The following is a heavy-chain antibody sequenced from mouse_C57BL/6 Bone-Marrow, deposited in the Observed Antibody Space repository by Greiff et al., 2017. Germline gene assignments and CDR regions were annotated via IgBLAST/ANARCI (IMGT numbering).Heavy chain of an antibody. CDR2: SRNKANDYTT. CDR3: ARDADKGYYAMDY. Sequence: EVKLMESGGGLVQSGRSLRLSCATSGFTFSDFYMEWVRQAPGKGLEWIAASRNKANDYTTEYSASVKGRFIVSRDTSQSIVYLQMNALRAEDTAIYDCARDADKGYYAMDYWGQGTSVTVSS. J-gene: IGHJ4*01. V-gene: IGHV7-1*01. CDR1: GFTFSDFY.